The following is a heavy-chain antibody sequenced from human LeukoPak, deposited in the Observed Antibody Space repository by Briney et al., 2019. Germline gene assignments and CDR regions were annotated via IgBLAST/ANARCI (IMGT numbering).Heavy chain of an antibody. CDR1: GFTFSDHY. D-gene: IGHD1-26*01. Sequence: GGSLRLSCAASGFTFSDHYIDWVRQAPGKGLEWVANINQDGSEKDYVDSVKGRFTISRDNAKNSHYLQMNSLRAEDTAVYYCARGGSYYIYWGQGTLVTVSS. V-gene: IGHV3-7*01. CDR2: INQDGSEK. CDR3: ARGGSYYIY. J-gene: IGHJ4*02.